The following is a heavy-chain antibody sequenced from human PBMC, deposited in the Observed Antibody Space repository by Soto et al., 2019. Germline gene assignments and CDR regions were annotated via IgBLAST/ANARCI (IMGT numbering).Heavy chain of an antibody. CDR2: ISSSSSYI. CDR1: GFTFSSYS. D-gene: IGHD2-2*02. J-gene: IGHJ5*01. Sequence: EVQLVESGGGLVKPGGSLRLSCAASGFTFSSYSMNWVRQAPGKGLEWVSSISSSSSYIYYADSVKGRFTISSDNAKNSLYLQKNSLRAEDTAVYYCARSPYCSSTSCYTGWFDSCCXGTXXTVYS. CDR3: ARSPYCSSTSCYTGWFDS. V-gene: IGHV3-21*01.